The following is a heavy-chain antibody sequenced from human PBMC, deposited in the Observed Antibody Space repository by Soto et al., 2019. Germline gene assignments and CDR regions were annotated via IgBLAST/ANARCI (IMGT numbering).Heavy chain of an antibody. Sequence: EVQLVESGGGLIQPGGSLRLSCAASGFTVSSNYMSWVRQAPGKGLEWVSVIYSGGSTYYADSVKGRFTIARDNSKHTLYLQMTRLRAEDTAVYYSARELSSVSDYGDYDHRFDPWGQGTLVTVSS. CDR1: GFTVSSNY. CDR3: ARELSSVSDYGDYDHRFDP. J-gene: IGHJ5*02. D-gene: IGHD4-17*01. V-gene: IGHV3-53*01. CDR2: IYSGGST.